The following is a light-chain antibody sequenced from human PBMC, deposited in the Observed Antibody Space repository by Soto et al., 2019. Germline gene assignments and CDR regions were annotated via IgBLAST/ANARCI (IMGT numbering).Light chain of an antibody. Sequence: QSVLTQPPSVSGAPGQRVTISCTGSSSKIGAGYDVHWYQQLPGTAPKLLIYGNSNRPSGVPDRFSGSKSGTSASLAITGLQAEDEADYYCQSYDSSLPVVFGGGTKVTVL. J-gene: IGLJ2*01. CDR2: GNS. CDR3: QSYDSSLPVV. CDR1: SSKIGAGYD. V-gene: IGLV1-40*01.